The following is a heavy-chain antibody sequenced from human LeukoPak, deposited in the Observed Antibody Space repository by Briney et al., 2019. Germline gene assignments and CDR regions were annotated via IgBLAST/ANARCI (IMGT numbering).Heavy chain of an antibody. D-gene: IGHD1-14*01. V-gene: IGHV4-61*02. Sequence: SQTLSLTCTVSGGSISSGSYYWRWIRQPAGKGLEWIGRIYTSGSTDYNPSLKSRVTISVDKSKNQFSLKLSSVTAADTAVYYCARTRNWLTAAGYWGQGTLVTVSS. CDR3: ARTRNWLTAAGY. J-gene: IGHJ4*02. CDR2: IYTSGST. CDR1: GGSISSGSYY.